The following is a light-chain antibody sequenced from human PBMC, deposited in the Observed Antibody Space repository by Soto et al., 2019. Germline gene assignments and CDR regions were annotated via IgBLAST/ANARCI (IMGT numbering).Light chain of an antibody. CDR3: SSYTTISTLSTYV. CDR1: SSDVGGYNY. CDR2: DVS. J-gene: IGLJ1*01. Sequence: QSALTQPASVSGSPGQSITISCTGTSSDVGGYNYVSWYQHHPGKAPKLMIYDVSNRPSGVSNRFSGSKSGNTASLTISGLQAEDEADYYCSSYTTISTLSTYVFGTGTKLTVL. V-gene: IGLV2-14*03.